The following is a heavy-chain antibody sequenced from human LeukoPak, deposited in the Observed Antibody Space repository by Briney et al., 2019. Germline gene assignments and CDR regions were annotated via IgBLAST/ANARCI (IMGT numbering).Heavy chain of an antibody. CDR2: ISYDGSNK. Sequence: PGGSLRLSCAASGFTFSSYAMHWVRQAPGKGLEWVAVISYDGSNKYYADSVKGRFTISRDNSKNTLYLQMNSLRAEDTAVYYCARIQLWFRYYYYGMDVWGQGTTVTVSS. J-gene: IGHJ6*02. D-gene: IGHD5-18*01. CDR1: GFTFSSYA. CDR3: ARIQLWFRYYYYGMDV. V-gene: IGHV3-30-3*01.